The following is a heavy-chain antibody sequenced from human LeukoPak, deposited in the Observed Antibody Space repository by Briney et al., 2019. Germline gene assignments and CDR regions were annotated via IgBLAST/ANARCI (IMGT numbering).Heavy chain of an antibody. CDR3: AKAGRFLEWLYPADY. CDR1: GFTFSSYA. Sequence: GGSLRLSCAASGFTFSSYAMSWVRQAPGKGLEWVSAISGSGGSTYYADSVKGRFTISRDNSKNTLYLQMNSLRAEDTAVYYCAKAGRFLEWLYPADYWGQGTLVTASS. D-gene: IGHD3-3*01. V-gene: IGHV3-23*01. J-gene: IGHJ4*02. CDR2: ISGSGGST.